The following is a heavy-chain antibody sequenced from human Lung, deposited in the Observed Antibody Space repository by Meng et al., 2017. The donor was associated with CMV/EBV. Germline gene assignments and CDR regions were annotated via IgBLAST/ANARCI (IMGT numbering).Heavy chain of an antibody. CDR2: IIPTFNTI. J-gene: IGHJ5*02. CDR3: VRDRIGWFDP. V-gene: IGHV1-69*05. Sequence: KVSCKASGDTFINLAISWVRQTPGQGLEWMGGIIPTFNTIKYAQKFQGRLTITTDRSTSTAYMDLSSPRSDDTAVYYCVRDRIGWFDPWGQGTLVTVSS. CDR1: GDTFINLA. D-gene: IGHD2-15*01.